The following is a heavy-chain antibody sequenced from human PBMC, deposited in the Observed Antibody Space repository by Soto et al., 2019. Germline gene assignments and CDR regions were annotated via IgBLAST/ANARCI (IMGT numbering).Heavy chain of an antibody. CDR1: GGSISSGGYY. D-gene: IGHD4-17*01. CDR3: ARGGDYVGRYFDY. V-gene: IGHV4-31*03. J-gene: IGHJ4*02. CDR2: IYYSGST. Sequence: QVQLQESGPGLVKPSQTLSLTCTVSGGSISSGGYYWSWIRQHPGKGLEWIGYIYYSGSTYYNPSPKSRVTIAVDTSKNQFSLKLSSVTAADTAVYYCARGGDYVGRYFDYWGQGTLVTVSS.